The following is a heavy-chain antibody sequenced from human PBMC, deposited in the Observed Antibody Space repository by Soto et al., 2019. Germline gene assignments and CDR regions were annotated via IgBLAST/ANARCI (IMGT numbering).Heavy chain of an antibody. J-gene: IGHJ1*01. CDR1: GFSLRTGGVA. V-gene: IGHV2-5*01. CDR3: AYIVQNVPRATESFHH. Sequence: QISLKESGPTLVKPTQTLTLTCTFSGFSLRTGGVAVGWIRQPPGKALEWLELNFWNDDKRYKSSLTTSLTIAKDTSKNQLVLTMTNLDPVDTATYYCAYIVQNVPRATESFHHWGQGTLVTVSS. D-gene: IGHD6-6*01. CDR2: NFWNDDK.